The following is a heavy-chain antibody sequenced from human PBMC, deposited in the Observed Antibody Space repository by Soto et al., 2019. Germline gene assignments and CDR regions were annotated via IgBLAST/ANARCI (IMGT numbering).Heavy chain of an antibody. CDR1: GGSISNYF. Sequence: QGQLQESGPGLVKPSETLSLTCTVSGGSISNYFCNWIRQPAGKGLEWIGRIDNSGSTNYNPSLKSRITMSADTSRNQFSLKLNSVTAADTAVYYCARGGQDFWSGPFDYWGQGARVTVSS. CDR2: IDNSGST. V-gene: IGHV4-4*07. J-gene: IGHJ4*02. CDR3: ARGGQDFWSGPFDY. D-gene: IGHD3-3*01.